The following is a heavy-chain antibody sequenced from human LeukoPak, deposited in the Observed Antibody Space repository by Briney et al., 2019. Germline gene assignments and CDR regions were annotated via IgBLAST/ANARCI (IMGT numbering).Heavy chain of an antibody. CDR3: ARVAVAGQHFFDY. V-gene: IGHV4-38-2*02. CDR2: MYHSGST. J-gene: IGHJ4*02. D-gene: IGHD6-19*01. Sequence: SETLSLTCSVSGYSISSAYYWGWIRQPPGKGLEWIGTMYHSGSTNYNPSLKSRVTISVDTSKNQFSLKLSSVTAADTAVYYCARVAVAGQHFFDYWGQGTLVTVSS. CDR1: GYSISSAYY.